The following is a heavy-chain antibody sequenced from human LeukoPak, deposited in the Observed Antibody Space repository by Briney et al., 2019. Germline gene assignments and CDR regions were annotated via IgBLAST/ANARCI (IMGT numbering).Heavy chain of an antibody. CDR2: IYHSGST. CDR3: ARPVVVGPRGAFDI. Sequence: SETLSLTCTVSGGSISSGGYYWSWIRQPPGKGLEWIGYIYHSGSTYYNPSLKSRVTISVDRSKNQFSLKLSSVTAADTAVYYCARPVVVGPRGAFDIWGQGTMVTVSS. CDR1: GGSISSGGYY. V-gene: IGHV4-30-2*01. D-gene: IGHD1-26*01. J-gene: IGHJ3*02.